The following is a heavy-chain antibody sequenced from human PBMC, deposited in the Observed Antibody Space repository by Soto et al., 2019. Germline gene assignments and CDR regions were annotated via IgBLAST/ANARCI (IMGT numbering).Heavy chain of an antibody. CDR1: GYSFTSYL. J-gene: IGHJ3*02. CDR2: IYPGASDT. V-gene: IGHV5-51*01. Sequence: EALNISCEGSGYSFTSYLIGWVRQMPGKGLEWMGIIYPGASDTRYSPSLQGQVTISADKSISTAYLQWSSLKASDTAMYYCAILYFDCLYAFDIWGQGTMVTVSS. CDR3: AILYFDCLYAFDI. D-gene: IGHD3-9*01.